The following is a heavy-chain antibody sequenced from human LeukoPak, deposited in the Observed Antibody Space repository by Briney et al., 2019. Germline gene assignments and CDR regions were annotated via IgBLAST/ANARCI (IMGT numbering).Heavy chain of an antibody. J-gene: IGHJ5*02. CDR3: VGGRASHGCFDP. D-gene: IGHD3-16*01. CDR1: GGSMSHSY. CDR2: LYSSGSP. V-gene: IGHV4-59*01. Sequence: KPSETLSLTCSVSGGSMSHSYWSWLRPPPGKALEWLGYLYSSGSPIYNPSFTSRATLSLDMANNRFSLKLQSVTAADTAVYYCVGGRASHGCFDPWGQGTLVSVSS.